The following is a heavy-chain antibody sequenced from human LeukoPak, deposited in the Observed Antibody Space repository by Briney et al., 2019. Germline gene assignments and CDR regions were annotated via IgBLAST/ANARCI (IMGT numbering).Heavy chain of an antibody. Sequence: GGSLRLSCTASGFTFSGHWIHWVRQPPGMGLVWVSRINERGTDSMYAESVKGRFAISRDNAKNSLYLQMNSLRAEDTAVYYCARPDSSGYYSDYYYMDVWGKGTTVTVSS. CDR2: INERGTDS. D-gene: IGHD3-22*01. CDR3: ARPDSSGYYSDYYYMDV. J-gene: IGHJ6*03. V-gene: IGHV3-74*03. CDR1: GFTFSGHW.